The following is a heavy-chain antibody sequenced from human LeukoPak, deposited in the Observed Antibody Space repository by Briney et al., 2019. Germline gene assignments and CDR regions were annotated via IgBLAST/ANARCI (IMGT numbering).Heavy chain of an antibody. Sequence: PSETLSLTCAVYGGSFSGYYWSWIRQPPGKGLEWSGEINHSGSTNYNPSLKSRVTISVDTSKNQFSLKLSSVTAADTAVYYCAREDIVVVPAAIRGFYWFDPWGQGTLVTVSS. D-gene: IGHD2-2*01. V-gene: IGHV4-34*01. CDR3: AREDIVVVPAAIRGFYWFDP. J-gene: IGHJ5*02. CDR1: GGSFSGYY. CDR2: INHSGST.